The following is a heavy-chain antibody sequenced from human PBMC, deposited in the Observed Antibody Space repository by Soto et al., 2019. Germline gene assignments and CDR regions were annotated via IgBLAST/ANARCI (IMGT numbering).Heavy chain of an antibody. V-gene: IGHV4-34*01. CDR2: INHSGST. J-gene: IGHJ4*02. Sequence: PSETLSLTCAVYGGSFSGYYWSWIRQPPGKGLEWIGEINHSGSTNYNPSLKSRVTISVDTSKDQFSLKLSSVTAADTAVYYCARTTYGSGSYLVYWGQGTLVTVSS. D-gene: IGHD3-10*01. CDR1: GGSFSGYY. CDR3: ARTTYGSGSYLVY.